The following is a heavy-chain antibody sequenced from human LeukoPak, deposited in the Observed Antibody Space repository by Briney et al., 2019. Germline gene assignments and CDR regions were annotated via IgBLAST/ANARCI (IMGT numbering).Heavy chain of an antibody. V-gene: IGHV1-18*01. J-gene: IGHJ4*02. D-gene: IGHD4-17*01. CDR2: ISAYNGNT. CDR1: GYTFTSYG. CDR3: ARSRSSVTTWWKDFDY. Sequence: ASVRVSCKASGYTFTSYGISWVRQAPGQGLEWMGWISAYNGNTNYAQKLQGRVTMTTDTSTSTAYMELRSLRSDDTAVYYCARSRSSVTTWWKDFDYWGQGTLVTVSS.